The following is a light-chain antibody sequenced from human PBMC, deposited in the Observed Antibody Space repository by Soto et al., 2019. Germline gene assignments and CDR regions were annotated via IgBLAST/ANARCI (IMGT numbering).Light chain of an antibody. Sequence: QSVLTQPPSVSGAPGQRVTIPCTGSTSNIGAGYDVHWYQQVSGTAPKLLIYANNNRPSGVPDRFSGSKSGTSATLASTGLQAEDETDYYCQSYDNSLSGWVFGGGTKLTVL. J-gene: IGLJ3*02. CDR3: QSYDNSLSGWV. V-gene: IGLV1-40*01. CDR2: ANN. CDR1: TSNIGAGYD.